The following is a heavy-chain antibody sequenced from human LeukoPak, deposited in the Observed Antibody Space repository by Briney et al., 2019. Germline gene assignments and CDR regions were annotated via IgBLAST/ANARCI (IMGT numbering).Heavy chain of an antibody. Sequence: SETLSLTCTVSGGSISSSSYYWGWIRQPPGKGLEWIGGIYYSGSTYYNPSLKSRVTISVDTSKNQFSLKLSSVTAADTAVYYCASNTGTVFDYWGQGALVTVSS. CDR2: IYYSGST. D-gene: IGHD7-27*01. CDR1: GGSISSSSYY. J-gene: IGHJ4*02. CDR3: ASNTGTVFDY. V-gene: IGHV4-39*01.